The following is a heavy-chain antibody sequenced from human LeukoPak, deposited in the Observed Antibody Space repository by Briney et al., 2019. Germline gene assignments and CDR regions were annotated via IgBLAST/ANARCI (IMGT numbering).Heavy chain of an antibody. Sequence: GALRLSCAASGYTFYNYAVTWVCQAPGKGLEWVSSISHDGASTHYADSAKGRFTISRDNSKNTVFLQMDSLRAEDTAVYFCAKYGSGQLWLLGWYFDFWGRGTLVSVSS. CDR1: GYTFYNYA. D-gene: IGHD3-16*01. J-gene: IGHJ2*01. CDR2: ISHDGAST. CDR3: AKYGSGQLWLLGWYFDF. V-gene: IGHV3-23*01.